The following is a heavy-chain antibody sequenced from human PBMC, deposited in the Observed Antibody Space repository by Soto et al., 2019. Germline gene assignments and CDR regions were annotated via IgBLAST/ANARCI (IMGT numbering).Heavy chain of an antibody. D-gene: IGHD3-10*01. CDR1: GFTFSSYG. CDR2: ISYDGSNK. CDR3: AKDPYYYGSGSYQPFDY. J-gene: IGHJ4*02. V-gene: IGHV3-30*18. Sequence: QVQLVESGGGVVQPGRSLRLSCAASGFTFSSYGMHWVRQAPGKGLEWVAVISYDGSNKYYADSVKGRFTISRDNSKNTLYLQMNSLRAEDTAVYYCAKDPYYYGSGSYQPFDYWGQGTLVTVSS.